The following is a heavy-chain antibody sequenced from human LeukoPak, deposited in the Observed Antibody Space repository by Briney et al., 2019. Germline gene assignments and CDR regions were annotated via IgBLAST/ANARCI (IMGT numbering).Heavy chain of an antibody. CDR2: INHFGST. Sequence: SETLSLTCAVYGGAFSDYSWNWIRQPPGKGLEWIGEINHFGSTKYNPSLKSRVTISGDTSKKQFSLKVNSLTAADTAVYYCARGYRAHQTFYSYHYFDYWGQGSLVSVSS. CDR1: GGAFSDYS. J-gene: IGHJ4*01. D-gene: IGHD5-18*01. V-gene: IGHV4-34*01. CDR3: ARGYRAHQTFYSYHYFDY.